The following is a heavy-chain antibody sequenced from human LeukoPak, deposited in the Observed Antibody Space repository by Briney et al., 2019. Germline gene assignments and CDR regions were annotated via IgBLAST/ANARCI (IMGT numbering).Heavy chain of an antibody. CDR3: ARDGDSSGHPGYFDY. CDR2: ISSSSSYI. D-gene: IGHD6-19*01. CDR1: GFTFSSYS. Sequence: GGSLRLSCAASGFTFSSYSMNWVRQAPGKGLEWVSSISSSSSYIYYADSVKGRFTISRDNAKNSLYLQMNSLRAEDTAVYYCARDGDSSGHPGYFDYWGQGTLVTVSS. V-gene: IGHV3-21*01. J-gene: IGHJ4*02.